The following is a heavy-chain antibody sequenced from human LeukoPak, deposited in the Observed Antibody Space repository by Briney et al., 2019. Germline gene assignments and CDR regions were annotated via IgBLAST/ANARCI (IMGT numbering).Heavy chain of an antibody. CDR3: AKDRGRAVACATNYFAY. J-gene: IGHJ4*02. Sequence: GGSLRLTCAASGFSFSSYAMIWVRQAPGKGMEWVSAISGSGGSTYYADSVKGRFTIFRDNSKNKLYLQINSLRAEDTAVYYCAKDRGRAVACATNYFAYWGQGTLVTVS. V-gene: IGHV3-23*01. D-gene: IGHD6-19*01. CDR1: GFSFSSYA. CDR2: ISGSGGST.